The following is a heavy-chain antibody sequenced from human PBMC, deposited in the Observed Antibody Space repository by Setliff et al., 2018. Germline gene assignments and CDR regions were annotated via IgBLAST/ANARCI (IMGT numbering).Heavy chain of an antibody. D-gene: IGHD2-8*01. Sequence: GASVKVSCKASGYTFTSYAMHWVRQAPGQGLEWMGWISTYTGNTNYAQKLQGRITMTTDTSTSTAYMELRSLTSDDTAVYYCSRLVRYCTTTTCQRASGAEFWGQGTLVTVSS. J-gene: IGHJ4*02. CDR2: ISTYTGNT. CDR1: GYTFTSYA. V-gene: IGHV1-18*01. CDR3: SRLVRYCTTTTCQRASGAEF.